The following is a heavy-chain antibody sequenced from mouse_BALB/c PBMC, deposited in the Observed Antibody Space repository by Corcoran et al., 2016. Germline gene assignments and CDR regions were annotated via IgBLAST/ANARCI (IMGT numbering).Heavy chain of an antibody. CDR2: INPDSSTI. V-gene: IGHV4-1*02. J-gene: IGHJ2*01. CDR1: GFDFSRYW. Sequence: EVKLLESGGGLVQHGGSLKLSCAASGFDFSRYWMSWVRQAPGKGLEWIGEINPDSSTINYTPSLKDKFIISRDNAKNTLYLQMSKVRSEDTALYYCARNAKWCYFDYWGQGTTLTVSS. CDR3: ARNAKWCYFDY. D-gene: IGHD1-3*01.